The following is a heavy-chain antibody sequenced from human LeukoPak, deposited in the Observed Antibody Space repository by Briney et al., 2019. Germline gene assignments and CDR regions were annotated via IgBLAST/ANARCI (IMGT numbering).Heavy chain of an antibody. CDR2: ISHSGTT. V-gene: IGHV4-34*01. J-gene: IGHJ4*02. CDR1: GGSFSGYY. CDR3: ARGVSDQN. Sequence: SETLSLTCAVYGGSFSGYYWSWIRQSPGKGLEWIGEISHSGTTYYNPSLKSRFTISLDTSKNQFFLKLTSVTAADTAVYYCARGVSDQNWGQGTLVTVSS.